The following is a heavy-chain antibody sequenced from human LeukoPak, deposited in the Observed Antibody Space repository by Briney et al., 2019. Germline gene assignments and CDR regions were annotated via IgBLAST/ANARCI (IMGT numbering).Heavy chain of an antibody. D-gene: IGHD3-22*01. CDR2: IYYSGST. CDR3: ARGRDDSSGYYYGRGRWFDP. Sequence: SETLSLTCTVSGGSISSYYWSWIRQPPGKGLEWIGYIYYSGSTNYNPSLKSRVTISVDTSKNQFSLKLSSVTAADTAVYYCARGRDDSSGYYYGRGRWFDPWGQGTLVTVSS. V-gene: IGHV4-59*08. CDR1: GGSISSYY. J-gene: IGHJ5*02.